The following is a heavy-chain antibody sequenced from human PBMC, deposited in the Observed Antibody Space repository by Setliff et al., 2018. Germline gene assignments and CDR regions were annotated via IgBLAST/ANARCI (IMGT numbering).Heavy chain of an antibody. CDR1: GGSVRGYY. J-gene: IGHJ4*02. V-gene: IGHV4-59*02. CDR2: MYYSGDT. Sequence: SETLSLTCTVSGGSVRGYYWSWIRQPPGKGLEWIGYMYYSGDTNYNPSLKSRVTISVDTSKNQFSLKLSSVTAADTAVYYCARDVGSSWFDYWGQGTLVTVSS. CDR3: ARDVGSSWFDY. D-gene: IGHD6-13*01.